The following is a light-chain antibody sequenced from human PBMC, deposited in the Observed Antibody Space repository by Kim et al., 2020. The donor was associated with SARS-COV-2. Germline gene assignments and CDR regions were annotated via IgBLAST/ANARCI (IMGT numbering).Light chain of an antibody. J-gene: IGKJ4*01. V-gene: IGKV3-15*01. CDR2: GAS. CDR1: QSVSSN. CDR3: QQYNNWPLT. Sequence: VSPGERATLSCRASQSVSSNLVWYQQKPGQAPRLLIYGASTRATGIPARFSGSGSGTEFTLTISSLQSEDLAVYYCQQYNNWPLTFGGGTKVDIK.